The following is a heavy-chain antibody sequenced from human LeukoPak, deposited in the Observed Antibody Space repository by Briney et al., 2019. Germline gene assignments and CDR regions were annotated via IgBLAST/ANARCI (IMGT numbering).Heavy chain of an antibody. Sequence: PGGSLRLSCAASGFTFSSYGMHWVRQAPGKGLEWVSLISGDGGSTYYADSVKGRFTISRDNSKNSLYLQMNSLRTEDTALYYCAKDNWEGSGWYFILDYWGQGTLVTVSS. V-gene: IGHV3-43*02. CDR3: AKDNWEGSGWYFILDY. D-gene: IGHD6-19*01. CDR2: ISGDGGST. CDR1: GFTFSSYG. J-gene: IGHJ4*02.